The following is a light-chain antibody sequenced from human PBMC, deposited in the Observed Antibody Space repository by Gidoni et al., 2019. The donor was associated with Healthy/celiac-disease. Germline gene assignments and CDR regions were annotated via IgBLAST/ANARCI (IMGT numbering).Light chain of an antibody. CDR3: HLYNSLWT. J-gene: IGKJ1*01. CDR2: KSS. V-gene: IGKV1-5*03. CDR1: QRIGSW. Sequence: DIQMTQSPSTRSASVGDRVTITCRASQRIGSWLAWYQQKPGKAPNFLIYKSSNLEDGVPSRFSGSGSGTQFTLSISSLQPDVFATYHCHLYNSLWTFGQGTKVEI.